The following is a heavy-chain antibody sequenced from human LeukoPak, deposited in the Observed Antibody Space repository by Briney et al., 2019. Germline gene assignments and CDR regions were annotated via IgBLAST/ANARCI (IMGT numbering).Heavy chain of an antibody. Sequence: GGSLRLSCAASGFTFSSYAMSWVRQAPGKGLEWVSAISGSGGSTYYADSVKGWFTISRDNSKNTLYLQMNSLRAEDTAVYYCAKTIGYSYGSIDYWGQGTLVTVSS. J-gene: IGHJ4*02. D-gene: IGHD5-18*01. CDR2: ISGSGGST. V-gene: IGHV3-23*01. CDR3: AKTIGYSYGSIDY. CDR1: GFTFSSYA.